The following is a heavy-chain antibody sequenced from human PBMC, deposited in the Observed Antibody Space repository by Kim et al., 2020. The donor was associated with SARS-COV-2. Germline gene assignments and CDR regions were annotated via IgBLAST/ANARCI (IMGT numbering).Heavy chain of an antibody. CDR1: GGSISSSSYY. V-gene: IGHV4-39*01. CDR3: ARHAIWSGYSY. J-gene: IGHJ4*02. CDR2: IYYSGST. D-gene: IGHD3-3*01. Sequence: SETLSLTCTVSGGSISSSSYYWGWIRQPPGKGLEWIGSIYYSGSTYYNPSLKSRVTISVDTSKNQFSLKLSSVTAADTAVYYCARHAIWSGYSYWGQGTLVTVSS.